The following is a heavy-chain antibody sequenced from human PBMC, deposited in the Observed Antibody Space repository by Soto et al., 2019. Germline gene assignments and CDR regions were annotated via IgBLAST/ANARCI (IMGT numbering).Heavy chain of an antibody. CDR2: ISPDGRTT. Sequence: XGSLRLSCAASGFIFSHYWMHWVRQAPGKGLVWVSRISPDGRTTTYADSVKGRFTISRDNAKSTLYLQMNSLTVEDGAVYYCADSWLPTSYWGPGTLVTVSS. J-gene: IGHJ4*02. CDR1: GFIFSHYW. CDR3: ADSWLPTSY. D-gene: IGHD3-10*01. V-gene: IGHV3-74*01.